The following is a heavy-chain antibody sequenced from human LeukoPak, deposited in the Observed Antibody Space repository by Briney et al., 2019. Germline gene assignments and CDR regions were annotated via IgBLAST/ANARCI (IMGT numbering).Heavy chain of an antibody. CDR1: GFTFDDYA. D-gene: IGHD3-22*01. V-gene: IGHV3-9*01. J-gene: IGHJ4*02. CDR3: AYTNPKEGGYKY. Sequence: PGRSLRLSCAASGFTFDDYAMHWVRQAPGKGLEWVSGISWNSGSLGYADSVKGRFTISRDNSKNTLYLQMNSLRAEDTAVYYCAYTNPKEGGYKYWGQGTLVTVSS. CDR2: ISWNSGSL.